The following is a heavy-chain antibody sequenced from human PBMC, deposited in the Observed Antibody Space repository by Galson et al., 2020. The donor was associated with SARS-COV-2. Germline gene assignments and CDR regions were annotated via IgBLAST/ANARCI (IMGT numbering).Heavy chain of an antibody. CDR1: GFTFDDYT. Sequence: GGSLRLSCAASGFTFDDYTMHWVRQAPGKGLEWVSLISWDGGSTYYADSVKGRFTISRDNSKNSLYLQMNSLRTEDTALYYCAKRKYYYDSSGYHDAFEIWGQGTMVTGSS. D-gene: IGHD3-22*01. CDR3: AKRKYYYDSSGYHDAFEI. J-gene: IGHJ3*02. V-gene: IGHV3-43*01. CDR2: ISWDGGST.